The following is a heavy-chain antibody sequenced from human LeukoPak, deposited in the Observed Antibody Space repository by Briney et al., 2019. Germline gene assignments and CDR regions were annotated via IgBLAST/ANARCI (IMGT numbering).Heavy chain of an antibody. CDR3: ARFKPTGYSSGWTY. J-gene: IGHJ4*02. D-gene: IGHD6-19*01. Sequence: PSETLSLTCTVSGYSISSGFYWGWIRQPPGKGLECIGSIYHSGSTNYNPSLKSRVTISVDTSKNQFSLKLSSVTAADTAVYYCARFKPTGYSSGWTYWGQGTLVTVSS. CDR2: IYHSGST. V-gene: IGHV4-38-2*02. CDR1: GYSISSGFY.